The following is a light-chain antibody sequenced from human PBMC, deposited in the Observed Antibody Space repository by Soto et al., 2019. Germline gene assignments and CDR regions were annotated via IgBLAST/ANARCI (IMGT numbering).Light chain of an antibody. CDR1: QNVSSNL. CDR2: GAS. V-gene: IGKV3-20*01. Sequence: TVLTQSPGTLSLSPGETATPSCRASQNVSSNLLFWYQQHPGQAPRLLIYGASSRATGIPDRFSGSGSGTDFSLTIRRLEPDDFAVYYCQKYGNFWTFGQGTKVDIK. CDR3: QKYGNFWT. J-gene: IGKJ1*01.